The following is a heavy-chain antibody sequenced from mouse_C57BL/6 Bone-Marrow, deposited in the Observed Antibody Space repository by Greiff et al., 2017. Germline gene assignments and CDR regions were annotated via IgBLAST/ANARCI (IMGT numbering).Heavy chain of an antibody. D-gene: IGHD1-1*01. J-gene: IGHJ1*03. CDR1: GFNIKDDY. CDR3: TTGLIYYYGSSWYFDV. CDR2: IDPENGDT. Sequence: VQLKESGAELVRPGASVKLSCTASGFNIKDDYMHWVKQRPEQGLAWIGWIDPENGDTEYASKFQGKATITADTSSNTAYLQLSSLTSEDTAVYYCTTGLIYYYGSSWYFDVWGTGTTVTVSS. V-gene: IGHV14-4*01.